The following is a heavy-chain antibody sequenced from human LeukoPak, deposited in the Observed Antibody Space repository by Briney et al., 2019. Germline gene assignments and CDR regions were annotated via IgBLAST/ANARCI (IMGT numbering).Heavy chain of an antibody. J-gene: IGHJ4*02. CDR2: ISGSGGST. CDR1: GFAFGSYA. CDR3: AKKAPLYYYDSSGYYNY. Sequence: GGFLRLSCAASGFAFGSYAMSWVRQAPGQGLEWVSAISGSGGSTYYADSVKGRFTISRDNSKNTLYLQMNSLRAEDTAVYYCAKKAPLYYYDSSGYYNYWGQGTLVTVSS. V-gene: IGHV3-23*01. D-gene: IGHD3-22*01.